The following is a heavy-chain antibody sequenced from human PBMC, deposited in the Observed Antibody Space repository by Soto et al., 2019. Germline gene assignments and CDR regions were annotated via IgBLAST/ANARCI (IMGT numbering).Heavy chain of an antibody. D-gene: IGHD6-13*01. V-gene: IGHV3-30*18. CDR3: AKDWGSLYSSSWYRGKNNWFDP. CDR2: ISYDGSNK. CDR1: GFTFSSYG. J-gene: IGHJ5*02. Sequence: QVQLVESGGGVVQPGRSLRLSCAASGFTFSSYGMHWVRQAPGKGLEWVAVISYDGSNKYYADSVKGRFTISRDNSKNTLYLQMNSLRAEDTAVYYCAKDWGSLYSSSWYRGKNNWFDPWGQGTLVTVSS.